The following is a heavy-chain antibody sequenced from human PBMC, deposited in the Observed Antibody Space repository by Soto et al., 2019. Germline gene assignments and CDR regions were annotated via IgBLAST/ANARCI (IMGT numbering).Heavy chain of an antibody. CDR1: GYTFTGYY. Sequence: ASVKVSCKASGYTFTGYYMHWVRQAPGQGLEWMGWINPNSGGTNYAQKFQGWVTMTRDTSISTAYMELSRLRSDDTAVYYCARIGVSSGHESPDFDSWGQGTLVTVS. D-gene: IGHD3-16*01. V-gene: IGHV1-2*04. CDR2: INPNSGGT. J-gene: IGHJ4*02. CDR3: ARIGVSSGHESPDFDS.